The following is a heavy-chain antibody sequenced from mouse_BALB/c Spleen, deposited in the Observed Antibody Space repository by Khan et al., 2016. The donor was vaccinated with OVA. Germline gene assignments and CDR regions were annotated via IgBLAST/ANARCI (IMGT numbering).Heavy chain of an antibody. V-gene: IGHV2-6-1*01. CDR1: GFSLTNYG. D-gene: IGHD2-14*01. CDR2: IWSDGST. CDR3: ARQPYDKYNIMDY. Sequence: QVQLKESGPGLVAPSQSLSITCTISGFSLTNYGVHWLRQPPGRGLEWLVVIWSDGSTTYNSALKSRLSISKDNSKSKVFLKMTSRQTDDTAMYYVARQPYDKYNIMDYWGQGTSATVSS. J-gene: IGHJ4*01.